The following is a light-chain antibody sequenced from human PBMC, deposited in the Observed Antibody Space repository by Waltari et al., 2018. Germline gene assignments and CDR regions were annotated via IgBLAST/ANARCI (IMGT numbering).Light chain of an antibody. V-gene: IGLV1-44*01. CDR1: NSNIGSNS. Sequence: QSVLTQPPSVSGTPGQRVTISCSGSNSNIGSNSVNWYQQLPGTAPKLLIYNNNQVPSGCPDRFSASKSGTSASLAITGLQSEDEADYYCAVWDDDLGGVFGGGTKLTVL. CDR3: AVWDDDLGGV. J-gene: IGLJ3*02. CDR2: NNN.